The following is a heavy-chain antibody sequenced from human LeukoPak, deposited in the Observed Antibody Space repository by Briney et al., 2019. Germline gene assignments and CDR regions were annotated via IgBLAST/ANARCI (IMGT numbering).Heavy chain of an antibody. J-gene: IGHJ6*02. CDR1: GGSFSGYY. CDR2: INHSGST. V-gene: IGHV4-34*01. Sequence: SETLSLTCAVYGGSFSGYYWSWIRQPPGKGLEWIGEINHSGSTNYNPSLKSRVTISVDTSKNQFSLKLSSVTAADTAVYYCARVPYTPAAMREYYYYYGMYVWGQGTTVTVSS. D-gene: IGHD2-2*01. CDR3: ARVPYTPAAMREYYYYYGMYV.